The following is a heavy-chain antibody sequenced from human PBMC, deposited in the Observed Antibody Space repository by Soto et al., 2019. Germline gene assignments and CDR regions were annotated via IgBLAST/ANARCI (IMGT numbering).Heavy chain of an antibody. D-gene: IGHD2-21*02. CDR3: ARQRTSVVTQAYFDS. V-gene: IGHV4-39*01. CDR2: IYYSGST. J-gene: IGHJ4*02. CDR1: GDSINNRSYY. Sequence: SETLSLTCTVTGDSINNRSYYWGWIRQPPGKGLEWIGSIYYSGSTYNNPSLKSRVSMSVDTSKNQFSLKLRSVTAAVTALYYCARQRTSVVTQAYFDSWGQGSLVTVSS.